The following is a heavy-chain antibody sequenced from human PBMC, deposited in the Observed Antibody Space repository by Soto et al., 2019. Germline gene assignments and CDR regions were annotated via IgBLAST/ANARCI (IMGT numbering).Heavy chain of an antibody. D-gene: IGHD2-8*01. V-gene: IGHV3-23*01. CDR2: IRGSGGST. Sequence: EVQMLESGGGLVQPGGSLRLSCAAYGFTFSSDAMSWVRQPPGKGLEWVSAIRGSGGSTYYADSVKGRFTISRDNSKNALYLQMNSLRAEDTSVYYCAKDLSDPNCINGVCQPYYFDCWGQGALVTVSS. J-gene: IGHJ4*02. CDR3: AKDLSDPNCINGVCQPYYFDC. CDR1: GFTFSSDA.